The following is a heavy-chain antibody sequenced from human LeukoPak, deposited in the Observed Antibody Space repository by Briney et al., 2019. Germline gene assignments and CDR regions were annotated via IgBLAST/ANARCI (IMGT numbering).Heavy chain of an antibody. CDR1: GFTFTNYG. CDR2: ISHDGNNE. V-gene: IGHV3-30*18. Sequence: PGRSLRLSCAASGFTFTNYGFHWVRQAPGKGLEWVALISHDGNNEYYADSVKGRFATSRDDSKSTLYLQMNSLRAEDTAVYYCAKDPSLRVTLPVWGQGTLVTVSS. CDR3: AKDPSLRVTLPV. D-gene: IGHD2-21*02. J-gene: IGHJ4*02.